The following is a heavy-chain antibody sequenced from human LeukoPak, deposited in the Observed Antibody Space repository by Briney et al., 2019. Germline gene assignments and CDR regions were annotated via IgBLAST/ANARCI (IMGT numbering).Heavy chain of an antibody. V-gene: IGHV4-59*08. J-gene: IGHJ4*02. CDR2: IYYSGST. CDR1: GGSISSYY. CDR3: ARHSYYYDSSGYYTYYFDY. D-gene: IGHD3-22*01. Sequence: SETLSLTCTVSGGSISSYYWSWIRQPPGKGLEWIGYIYYSGSTNYNPSLKSRVTISVDTSKNQFSLKLNSVTAADTAVYYCARHSYYYDSSGYYTYYFDYWGQGTLVTVSS.